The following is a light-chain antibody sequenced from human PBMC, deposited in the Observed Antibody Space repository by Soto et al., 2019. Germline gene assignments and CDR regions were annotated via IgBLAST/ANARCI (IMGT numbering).Light chain of an antibody. J-gene: IGKJ1*01. CDR1: QGISNY. Sequence: DIQMTQSPSSLSASVGDRVTITCRASQGISNYLAWYQQKPGKVPKVLIYAASTLQSGVPSRFSGSGSGTDFTLTISGLQPEDVATYYCQKYNCARTFGQGTKVEIK. CDR3: QKYNCART. CDR2: AAS. V-gene: IGKV1-27*01.